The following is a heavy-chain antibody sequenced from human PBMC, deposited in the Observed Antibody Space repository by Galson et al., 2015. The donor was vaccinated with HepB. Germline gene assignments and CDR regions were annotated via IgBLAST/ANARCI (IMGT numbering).Heavy chain of an antibody. V-gene: IGHV6-1*01. D-gene: IGHD6-19*01. J-gene: IGHJ4*02. CDR3: ARAGILVAGTGYYFDY. CDR1: GDSVSSNSAA. Sequence: CAISGDSVSSNSAAWNWIRQSPSRGLEWLGRTYYRSKWYNDYAVSVKSRITINPDTSKNQFSLQLNSVTPEDTAVYYCARAGILVAGTGYYFDYWGQGTLVTVSS. CDR2: TYYRSKWYN.